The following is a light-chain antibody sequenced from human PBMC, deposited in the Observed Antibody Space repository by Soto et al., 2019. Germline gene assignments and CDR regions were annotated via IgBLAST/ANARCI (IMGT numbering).Light chain of an antibody. J-gene: IGKJ4*01. V-gene: IGKV1-6*01. CDR2: AAS. Sequence: AIQMTQSPSSLSASVGDRVTITCRASQGIRHDLGWYQQKPGKAPNLLIYAASSLQSGVPPRFSGSGSGTEFTLTISSLQPGDFATYYCLQDYTYPLTFGGGTKVEVK. CDR1: QGIRHD. CDR3: LQDYTYPLT.